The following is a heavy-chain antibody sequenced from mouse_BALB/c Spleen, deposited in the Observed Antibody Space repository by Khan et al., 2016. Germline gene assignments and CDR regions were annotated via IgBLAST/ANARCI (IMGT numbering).Heavy chain of an antibody. CDR3: ARVWGDY. CDR1: GFSLTGYG. D-gene: IGHD1-1*02. CDR2: IWGDGST. V-gene: IGHV2-6-7*01. Sequence: QVQLKESGPGLVAPSQSLSITCTVSGFSLTGYGVNWVRQPPGKGLEWLGMIWGDGSTDYNSALKSRMSISKDNSKSQVFLKMNCLKTDDTARYYCARVWGDYWGQGTSVTVSS. J-gene: IGHJ4*01.